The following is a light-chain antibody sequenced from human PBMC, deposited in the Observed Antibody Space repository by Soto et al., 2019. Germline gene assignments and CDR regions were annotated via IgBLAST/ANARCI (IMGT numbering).Light chain of an antibody. CDR1: QTISSW. V-gene: IGKV1-5*03. J-gene: IGKJ1*01. CDR2: KSS. Sequence: LRTHQFLSTLFGSVRDRVTNTRRASQTISSWLAWYQQKPGKAPKLLIYKSSTLKSGAPSRFSGSGSGTEFTLTISSLQPDDFATYYCQHYNSYSEAFGQGTKVDIK. CDR3: QHYNSYSEA.